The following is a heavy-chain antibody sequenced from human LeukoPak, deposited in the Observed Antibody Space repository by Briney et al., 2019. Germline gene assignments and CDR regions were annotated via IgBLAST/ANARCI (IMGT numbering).Heavy chain of an antibody. CDR3: ARDQFSRIVGAHDAFDI. J-gene: IGHJ3*02. CDR2: ISAYNGNT. D-gene: IGHD1-26*01. V-gene: IGHV1-18*01. CDR1: GYTFTSYG. Sequence: ASVKVSCKASGYTFTSYGISWVRQAPGQGLEWMGWISAYNGNTNYAQKLQGRVTMTTDTSTSTAYLELRSLRSDDTAVYYCARDQFSRIVGAHDAFDIWGQGAMVTVSS.